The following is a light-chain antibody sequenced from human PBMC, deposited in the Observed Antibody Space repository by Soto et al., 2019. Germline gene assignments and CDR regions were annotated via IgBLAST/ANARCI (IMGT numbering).Light chain of an antibody. J-gene: IGLJ2*01. CDR2: VGTGGIVG. CDR1: SGYSNYK. V-gene: IGLV9-49*01. CDR3: GADHGSGSNRLRGVV. Sequence: QSVLTQPPSASASLGASVTLTCTLSSGYSNYKVDWYQQRPGKGPRFVMRVGTGGIVGSKGDGIPDRFSVLGSGLNRYLTIKNIQEEDESDYHCGADHGSGSNRLRGVVFGGGTKVTVL.